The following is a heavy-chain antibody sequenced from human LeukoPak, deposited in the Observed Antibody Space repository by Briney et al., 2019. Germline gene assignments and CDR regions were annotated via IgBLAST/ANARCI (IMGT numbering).Heavy chain of an antibody. CDR2: IYHSGST. D-gene: IGHD2-2*01. Sequence: SETLSLTCAVSGYFISSGYYWGWIRQPPGKGLEWIGSIYHSGSTYYNPSLKSRVTISVDTSKNQFSLKLSSVTAADTAVYYCARLLTYCSSTSCFFSAFDIWGQGTMVTVSS. CDR3: ARLLTYCSSTSCFFSAFDI. CDR1: GYFISSGYY. V-gene: IGHV4-38-2*01. J-gene: IGHJ3*02.